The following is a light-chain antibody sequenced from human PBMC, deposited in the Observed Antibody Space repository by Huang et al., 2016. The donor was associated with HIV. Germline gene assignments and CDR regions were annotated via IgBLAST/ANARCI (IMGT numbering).Light chain of an antibody. CDR2: GAS. J-gene: IGKJ1*01. V-gene: IGKV4-1*01. CDR3: QQYYSSPQT. Sequence: DIIMTQSPDSLAVSLGERPTLNCRSSKCVYSSSTSQAYMAWFQQKPGQPPRLRLFGASTREAGVPDRFSGGGSVTDFTLTIASLEAEDAAIYYCQQYYSSPQTFGQGTRVEVK. CDR1: KCVYSSSTSQAY.